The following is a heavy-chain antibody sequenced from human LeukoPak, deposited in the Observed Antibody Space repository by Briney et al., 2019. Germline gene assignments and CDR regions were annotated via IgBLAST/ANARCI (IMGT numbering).Heavy chain of an antibody. V-gene: IGHV3-33*06. CDR2: IWYDGSNK. J-gene: IGHJ4*02. CDR3: AKSNYDRREDY. CDR1: GFTFSSYG. D-gene: IGHD3-22*01. Sequence: PGGSLRLSCAASGFTFSSYGMHWVRQAPGKGLEWVAVIWYDGSNKYYADSVKGRFTISRDNSKNTLYLQMNSLRAEDTAVYYCAKSNYDRREDYWGQGTLVTVSS.